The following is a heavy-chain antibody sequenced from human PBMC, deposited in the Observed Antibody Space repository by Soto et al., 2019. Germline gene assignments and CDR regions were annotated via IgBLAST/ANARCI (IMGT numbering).Heavy chain of an antibody. CDR2: INPGNGNT. D-gene: IGHD3-3*02. Sequence: ASVKVSCKPSGYTFTSSAIHWVRQAPGQRLEWMGWINPGNGNTKYSQKFQGRVTITSETSATTTYMELSSLTSEDTAVYYCARLSSFYYGTDVWGQGTTVTVSS. CDR3: ARLSSFYYGTDV. V-gene: IGHV1-3*01. J-gene: IGHJ6*02. CDR1: GYTFTSSA.